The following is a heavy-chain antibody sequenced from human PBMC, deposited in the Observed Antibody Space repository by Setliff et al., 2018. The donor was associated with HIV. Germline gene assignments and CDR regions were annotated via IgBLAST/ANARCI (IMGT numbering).Heavy chain of an antibody. CDR1: GGSITGYF. CDR3: AREIYGGNSRPFDY. Sequence: PSETLSLTCTVSGGSITGYFWNWIRQSPGKGLEWIGYIYYNGNTNYNPSLKSRVSMSVDTSKNQFSLRVTSVTAADTAVYYCAREIYGGNSRPFDYWGQGTLVTVSS. CDR2: IYYNGNT. D-gene: IGHD4-17*01. J-gene: IGHJ4*02. V-gene: IGHV4-59*01.